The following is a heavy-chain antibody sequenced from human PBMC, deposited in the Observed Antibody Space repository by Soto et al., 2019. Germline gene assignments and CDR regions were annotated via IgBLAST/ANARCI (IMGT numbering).Heavy chain of an antibody. D-gene: IGHD2-2*01. CDR1: GGSISSYY. J-gene: IGHJ6*02. Sequence: SETLSLTCTVSGGSISSYYWSWIRQPPGKGLEWIGCIYYSGSTNYNPSLKSRVTISVDTSKNQFSLKLSSVTAADTAVYYCARERGSSTFYGMDVWGQGTTVTVSS. CDR3: ARERGSSTFYGMDV. CDR2: IYYSGST. V-gene: IGHV4-59*01.